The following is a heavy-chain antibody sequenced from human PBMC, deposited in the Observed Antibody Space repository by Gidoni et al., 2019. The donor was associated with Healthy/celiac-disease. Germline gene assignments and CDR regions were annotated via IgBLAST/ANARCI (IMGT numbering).Heavy chain of an antibody. CDR1: GFTFSSYS. Sequence: QPGGSLRLSCAASGFTFSSYSMNWVRQAPGKGLEWVSYISSSSSTIYYADSVKGRFTISRDNAKNSLYLQMNSLRDEDTAVHYCARAPLGITIFGVVTVKYYFDYWGQGTLVTVSS. CDR3: ARAPLGITIFGVVTVKYYFDY. D-gene: IGHD3-3*01. CDR2: ISSSSSTI. V-gene: IGHV3-48*02. J-gene: IGHJ4*02.